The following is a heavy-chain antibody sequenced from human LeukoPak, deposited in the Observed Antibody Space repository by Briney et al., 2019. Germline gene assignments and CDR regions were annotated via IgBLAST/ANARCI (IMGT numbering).Heavy chain of an antibody. D-gene: IGHD2-8*01. V-gene: IGHV1-46*01. CDR3: ARDYVDDIPMIKDY. CDR2: INLSGGST. J-gene: IGHJ4*02. Sequence: ASVKVSCKASGYTFTSYHMHWVRQAPGQGLEWMGKINLSGGSTTYAQKFQGRVTMARDTSTSTVYMELSSLRSEDTAVYYCARDYVDDIPMIKDYWGQGTLVTVSS. CDR1: GYTFTSYH.